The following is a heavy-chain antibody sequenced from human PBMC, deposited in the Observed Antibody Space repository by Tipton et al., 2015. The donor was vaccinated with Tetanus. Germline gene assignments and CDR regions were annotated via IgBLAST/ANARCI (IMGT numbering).Heavy chain of an antibody. CDR2: INPDGRRT. Sequence: FLRLSCEASGFTFSTYWMHWVRQAPGKGLVWISRINPDGRRTNYADSVKGRFTISRDNAKNTVYLQMSSLRAEDTAVYFCARRSLTNYGLDVWGQGTPVTVSS. D-gene: IGHD1-1*01. CDR1: GFTFSTYW. V-gene: IGHV3-74*01. CDR3: ARRSLTNYGLDV. J-gene: IGHJ6*02.